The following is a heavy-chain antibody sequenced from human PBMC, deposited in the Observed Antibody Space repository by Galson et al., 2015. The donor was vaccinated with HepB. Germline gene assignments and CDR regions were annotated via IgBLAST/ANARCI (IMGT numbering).Heavy chain of an antibody. V-gene: IGHV3-48*03. CDR1: GFTFSSYD. CDR2: ISSSGSTI. D-gene: IGHD6-19*01. CDR3: ARAVAVPDY. Sequence: SLRLSCAASGFTFSSYDMNWVRQAPGKGLEWVSYISSSGSTIYYADSVKGRFTISRDNAKNSLYLQMDSLRAEDTAVYYCARAVAVPDYWGQGTLVTVSS. J-gene: IGHJ4*02.